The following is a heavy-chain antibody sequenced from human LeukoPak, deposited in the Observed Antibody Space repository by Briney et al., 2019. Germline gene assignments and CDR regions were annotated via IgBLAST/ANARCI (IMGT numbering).Heavy chain of an antibody. V-gene: IGHV1-2*02. J-gene: IGHJ4*02. CDR1: GYTFTSYD. CDR2: MNPNSGGT. Sequence: ASVKVSCKASGYTFTSYDINWVRQATGQGLEWMGWMNPNSGGTNYAQKFQGRVTMTRDTSITTAYMELSRLKSDDTAVYYCATGTWVQLWLLDYWGQGTLVTVSS. D-gene: IGHD5-18*01. CDR3: ATGTWVQLWLLDY.